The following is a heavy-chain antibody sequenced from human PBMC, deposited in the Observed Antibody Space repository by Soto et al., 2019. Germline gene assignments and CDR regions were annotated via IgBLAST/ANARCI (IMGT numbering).Heavy chain of an antibody. J-gene: IGHJ4*02. CDR3: AKEWPHDYYYFGY. Sequence: GGSLRLSCAASGFTFSSYGMHWVRQAPGKGLEWVAVISYDGSNKYYADSVKGRFTISRDNSKNTLYLQMNSLRAEDTAVYYCAKEWPHDYYYFGYSGQGPLVTVSS. CDR2: ISYDGSNK. V-gene: IGHV3-30*18. D-gene: IGHD5-12*01. CDR1: GFTFSSYG.